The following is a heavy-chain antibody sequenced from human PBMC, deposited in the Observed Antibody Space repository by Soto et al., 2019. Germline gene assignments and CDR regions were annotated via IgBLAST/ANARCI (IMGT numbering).Heavy chain of an antibody. V-gene: IGHV1-18*01. CDR3: ARGGQECSNSGCGYIYDGMDV. Sequence: ASVKVSCKASGYTFSHYGIGWVRQAPGQGLEWMGWISAYNGDRHFAEGLRGRITMTTNTTTSTADMELRSLSSDDTAVYYCARGGQECSNSGCGYIYDGMDVWGQGTTVTVSS. CDR2: ISAYNGDR. CDR1: GYTFSHYG. J-gene: IGHJ6*02. D-gene: IGHD1-26*01.